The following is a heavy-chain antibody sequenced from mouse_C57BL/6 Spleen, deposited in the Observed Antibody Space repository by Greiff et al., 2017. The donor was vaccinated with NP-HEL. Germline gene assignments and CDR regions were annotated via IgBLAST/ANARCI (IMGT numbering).Heavy chain of an antibody. CDR1: GYTFTDYN. CDR2: INPNNGGT. CDR3: ARLGVKGWYFDV. V-gene: IGHV1-18*01. D-gene: IGHD1-3*01. J-gene: IGHJ1*03. Sequence: EVQLQQSGPELVKPGASVKIPCKASGYTFTDYNMDWVKQSHGKSLEWIGDINPNNGGTIYNQKFKGKATLTVDKSSSTAYMELRSLTSEDTAVYYWARLGVKGWYFDVWGTGTTVTVSS.